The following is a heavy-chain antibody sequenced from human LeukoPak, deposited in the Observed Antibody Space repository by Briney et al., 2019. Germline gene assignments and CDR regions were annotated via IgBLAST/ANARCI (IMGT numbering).Heavy chain of an antibody. CDR1: GFTFSSCG. Sequence: GRSLRLSCTASGFTFSSCGMHWVRQAPGKELEWVGLIWHDGSNKYYSDSVKGRFIISRDNSKNTLYLQMNSLRVEDTAVYYCARDQVQPYYFDYWGQGTLVTVTS. J-gene: IGHJ4*02. D-gene: IGHD1-1*01. V-gene: IGHV3-33*01. CDR2: IWHDGSNK. CDR3: ARDQVQPYYFDY.